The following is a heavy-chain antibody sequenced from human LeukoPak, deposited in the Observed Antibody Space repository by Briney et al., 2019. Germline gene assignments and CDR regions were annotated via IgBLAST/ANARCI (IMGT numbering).Heavy chain of an antibody. Sequence: GGSLRLSCTASGFTFSNYWMSWVRQAPEKGLEWVANIKQDGSETVYVDSVKGRFTISRDNAQSSLYLQMNSLRAEDTALYYCARGGADIPIDFWGQGTLVTVSS. J-gene: IGHJ4*02. CDR1: GFTFSNYW. CDR2: IKQDGSET. V-gene: IGHV3-7*02. CDR3: ARGGADIPIDF. D-gene: IGHD2-21*02.